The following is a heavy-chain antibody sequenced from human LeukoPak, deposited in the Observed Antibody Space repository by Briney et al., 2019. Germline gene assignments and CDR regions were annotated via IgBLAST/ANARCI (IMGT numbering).Heavy chain of an antibody. V-gene: IGHV4-30-2*01. CDR3: ARGWLWSPVYFDY. D-gene: IGHD5-18*01. CDR1: GGSISSGGYS. Sequence: SETLSLTCAVSGGSISSGGYSWSWLRQPPGKGLEWIGYIYHSGSTYYNPSLKSRVTISVDRSKNQFSLKLSSVTAADTAVYYCARGWLWSPVYFDYWGQGTLVTVSS. J-gene: IGHJ4*02. CDR2: IYHSGST.